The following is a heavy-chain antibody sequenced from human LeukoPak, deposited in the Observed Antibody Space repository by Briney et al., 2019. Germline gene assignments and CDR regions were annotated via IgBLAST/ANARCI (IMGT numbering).Heavy chain of an antibody. CDR3: ARDMVSDFWSGTP. CDR2: ISGGDGTI. J-gene: IGHJ5*02. Sequence: QAGGSLRLSCAASGFPFSSYAMSWVRQAPGKGLEWVSAISGGDGTIYYADSVKGRFTISRDNAKNSLYLQMNSLRAEDTAVYYCARDMVSDFWSGTPWGQGTLVTVSS. D-gene: IGHD3-3*01. V-gene: IGHV3-23*01. CDR1: GFPFSSYA.